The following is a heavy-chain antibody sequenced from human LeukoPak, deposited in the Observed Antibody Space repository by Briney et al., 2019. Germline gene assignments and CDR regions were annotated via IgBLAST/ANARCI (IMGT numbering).Heavy chain of an antibody. CDR3: ARHDHDYSNHEFDC. D-gene: IGHD4-11*01. CDR2: IYDSTNT. V-gene: IGHV4-39*01. CDR1: GDSVTSTTYS. Sequence: SETLSLTCTVSGDSVTSTTYSWGWIRQPPGKGLEWVGTIYDSTNTYYNPSLKCRVTISVDPSKNQFSLQLSSVTAADTAVYYCARHDHDYSNHEFDCWGQGTLVTVSS. J-gene: IGHJ4*02.